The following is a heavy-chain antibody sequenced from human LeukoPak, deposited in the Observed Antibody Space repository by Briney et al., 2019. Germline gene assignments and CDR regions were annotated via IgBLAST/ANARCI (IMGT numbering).Heavy chain of an antibody. J-gene: IGHJ4*02. CDR2: IGYEGSNK. CDR1: GFTFSSYG. V-gene: IGHV3-33*01. D-gene: IGHD1-1*01. Sequence: GGSLRLSCAASGFTFSSYGMHWVRQAPGKGVEGGAVIGYEGSNKYYADSVKGRFTIARDNSKNTLYLQMNSLRAEDTAVYYCARDARYNWNDGALDYWGQGTLVTVSS. CDR3: ARDARYNWNDGALDY.